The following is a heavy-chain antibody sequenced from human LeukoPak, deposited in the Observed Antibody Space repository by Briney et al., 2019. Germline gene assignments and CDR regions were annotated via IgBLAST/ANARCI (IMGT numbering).Heavy chain of an antibody. V-gene: IGHV3-43*01. CDR1: GFTFDDYT. D-gene: IGHD5-18*01. CDR2: ISWDGGST. J-gene: IGHJ4*02. Sequence: GGSLRLSCAASGFTFDDYTMHWVRQAPGKGLEWVSLISWDGGSTYYADSVKGRFTISRDNSKNSLYLQMNSLRTEDTALYYCAKDIGVADSYGFGFDYWGQGTLVTVSS. CDR3: AKDIGVADSYGFGFDY.